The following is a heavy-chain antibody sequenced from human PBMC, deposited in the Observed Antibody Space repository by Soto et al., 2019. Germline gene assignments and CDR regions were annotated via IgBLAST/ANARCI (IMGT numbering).Heavy chain of an antibody. CDR2: ISGSGGST. Sequence: EVQLMESGGGLVQPGGSLRLSCAASGFTFSSYAMSWVRQAPGKGLEWVSAISGSGGSTYYADSVKGRFTISRDNSKNTLYLQMNSLRAEDTAVYYCTKPVWPMGAFDIWGQGTMVTVSS. CDR3: TKPVWPMGAFDI. D-gene: IGHD2-8*01. J-gene: IGHJ3*02. V-gene: IGHV3-23*01. CDR1: GFTFSSYA.